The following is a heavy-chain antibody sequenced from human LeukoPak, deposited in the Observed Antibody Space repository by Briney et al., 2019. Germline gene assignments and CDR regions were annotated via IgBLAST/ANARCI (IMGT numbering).Heavy chain of an antibody. CDR2: INPNSGGT. D-gene: IGHD3-10*01. CDR1: GYTFTGYY. V-gene: IGHV1-2*02. Sequence: GASVKVSCKASGYTFTGYYMHWVRQAPGQGLEWMGWINPNSGGTNYAQKFQGRVTMTRDTSISTAYMELSRQRSDDTAVYYCARIRITMVRGVSYDLIWFDPWGQGTLVTVSS. J-gene: IGHJ5*02. CDR3: ARIRITMVRGVSYDLIWFDP.